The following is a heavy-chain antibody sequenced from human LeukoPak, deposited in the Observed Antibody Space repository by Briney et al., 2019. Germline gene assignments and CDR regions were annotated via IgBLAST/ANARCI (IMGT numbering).Heavy chain of an antibody. Sequence: SVKVSCKASGGTFSSYAISWVRQAPGQGLEGMGRIIPIFGTANYAQKFQGRVTITTDESTSTAYMELSSLRSEDTAVYYCARVFYYDSSGYYRSAEYFQHWGQGTLVTVSS. CDR2: IIPIFGTA. J-gene: IGHJ1*01. CDR1: GGTFSSYA. V-gene: IGHV1-69*05. CDR3: ARVFYYDSSGYYRSAEYFQH. D-gene: IGHD3-22*01.